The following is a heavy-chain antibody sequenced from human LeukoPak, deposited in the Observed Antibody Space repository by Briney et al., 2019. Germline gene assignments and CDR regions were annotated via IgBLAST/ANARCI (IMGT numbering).Heavy chain of an antibody. CDR2: IYTSGST. D-gene: IGHD3-22*01. J-gene: IGHJ4*02. Sequence: SETLSLTCTVSGNSFGDYYWSWIRQPAGKGLEWIGRIYTSGSTTYNPSLKSRVTMSVDTSESQFSLNLMSVTAADTAVYYCARYHHYYDSSGYSVAYFDYWGQGTLVTVSS. CDR3: ARYHHYYDSSGYSVAYFDY. V-gene: IGHV4-4*07. CDR1: GNSFGDYY.